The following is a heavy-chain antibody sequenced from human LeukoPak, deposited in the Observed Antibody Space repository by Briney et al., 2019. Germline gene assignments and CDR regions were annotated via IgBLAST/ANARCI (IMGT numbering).Heavy chain of an antibody. Sequence: ASVKVSCKASGYTFTSYYMHWVRQAPGQGLEWMGWISAYNGNTNYAQKLQGRVTMTTDTSTSTAYMELRSLRSDDTAVYYCVRMYYYGMDVWGQGTTVTVSS. V-gene: IGHV1-18*04. CDR3: VRMYYYGMDV. J-gene: IGHJ6*02. D-gene: IGHD2-8*01. CDR1: GYTFTSYY. CDR2: ISAYNGNT.